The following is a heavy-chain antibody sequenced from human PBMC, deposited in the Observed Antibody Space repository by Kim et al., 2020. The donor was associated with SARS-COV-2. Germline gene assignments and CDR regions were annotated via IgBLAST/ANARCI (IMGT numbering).Heavy chain of an antibody. CDR3: ARDHRVWLQYTANWYFDI. CDR1: GGSISSYY. D-gene: IGHD3-22*01. V-gene: IGHV4-59*01. J-gene: IGHJ2*01. CDR2: IYYSGST. Sequence: SETLSLTCTVSGGSISSYYWSWIRQPPGKGLEWIGYIYYSGSTNYNPYLKSRVTISVDTSKNQFSLKLSSVTAADTAVYYCARDHRVWLQYTANWYFDIWGRGTLVTVSS.